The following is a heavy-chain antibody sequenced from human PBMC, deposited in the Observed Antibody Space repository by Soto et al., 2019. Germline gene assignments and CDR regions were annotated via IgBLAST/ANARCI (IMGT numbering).Heavy chain of an antibody. V-gene: IGHV1-69*12. Sequence: QVQLVQSGAEVKKPGSSVKVSCKVSGGTFSNYAIDWVRLAPGHGLEWMGGIVPIFGTTYYTQKFQGRATIIADDSTTTAYVELSSLRSADTAIYYCARVEAVAGLYNYHGLDVWGQGTAVTVSS. CDR2: IVPIFGTT. J-gene: IGHJ6*02. CDR3: ARVEAVAGLYNYHGLDV. CDR1: GGTFSNYA. D-gene: IGHD6-19*01.